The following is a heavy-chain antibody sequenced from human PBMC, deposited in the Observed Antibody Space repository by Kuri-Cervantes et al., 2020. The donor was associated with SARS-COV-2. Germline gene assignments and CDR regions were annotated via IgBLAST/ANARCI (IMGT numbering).Heavy chain of an antibody. Sequence: ASVKVSCKASGYAFANYDFVWVRPVPGHGLEWVGWMNPNSLNTGFAPKFQGRVSLTRDTSINTAYMEVISLNSGDTAVYYCARGVRNQLLSEYWGQGTLVTVSS. V-gene: IGHV1-8*01. CDR2: MNPNSLNT. D-gene: IGHD1-26*01. J-gene: IGHJ4*02. CDR3: ARGVRNQLLSEY. CDR1: GYAFANYD.